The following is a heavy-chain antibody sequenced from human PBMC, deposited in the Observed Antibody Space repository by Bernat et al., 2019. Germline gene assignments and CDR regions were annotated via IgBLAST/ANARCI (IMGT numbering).Heavy chain of an antibody. J-gene: IGHJ4*02. V-gene: IGHV3-11*05. CDR1: GFTFSDYY. D-gene: IGHD6-13*01. CDR3: ARGGGEQQLVSYFDY. CDR2: ISSSSSYT. Sequence: QVQLVESGGGLVKPGGSLRLSCAASGFTFSDYYMSWIRQAPGKGLEWVSYISSSSSYTNYADSVKGRLTISRDNAKNSLYLQMNSLRAEDKAVYYCARGGGEQQLVSYFDYWGQGTLVTVSS.